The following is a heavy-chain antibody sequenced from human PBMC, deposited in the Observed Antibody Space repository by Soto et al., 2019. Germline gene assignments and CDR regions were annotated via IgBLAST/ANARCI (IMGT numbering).Heavy chain of an antibody. CDR3: TRSTLAYCGGDCYSPTFDY. V-gene: IGHV3-49*03. D-gene: IGHD2-21*02. CDR1: GFTFGDYA. J-gene: IGHJ4*02. Sequence: GGSLRLSCTASGFTFGDYAMSWFRQAPGKGLEWVGFIRSKAYGGTTEYAASVKGRFTISRDDSKSIAYLQMNSLKTEDTAVYYCTRSTLAYCGGDCYSPTFDYWGQGTLVTVSS. CDR2: IRSKAYGGTT.